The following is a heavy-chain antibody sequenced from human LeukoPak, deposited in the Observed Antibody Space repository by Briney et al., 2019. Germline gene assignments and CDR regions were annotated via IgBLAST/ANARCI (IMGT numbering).Heavy chain of an antibody. D-gene: IGHD5-12*01. V-gene: IGHV4-39*01. Sequence: SETLSLTCTVSGGSISSSSYYWGWIRQPPGKGLEWIGSIYYSGSTYYNPSLKSRVTISVDTSKNQYSLKLSSVTAADTAVYYCARHVNSTQVAAPFDYWGQGTLVTVSS. CDR3: ARHVNSTQVAAPFDY. CDR2: IYYSGST. J-gene: IGHJ4*02. CDR1: GGSISSSSYY.